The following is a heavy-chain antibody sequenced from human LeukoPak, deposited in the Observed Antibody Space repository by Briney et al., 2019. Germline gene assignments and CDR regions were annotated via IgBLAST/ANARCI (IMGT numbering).Heavy chain of an antibody. CDR2: INHSGST. J-gene: IGHJ4*02. V-gene: IGHV4-34*01. D-gene: IGHD2-15*01. CDR3: ARVQYIFDY. CDR1: GGSFSGYY. Sequence: TSETLSLTCAVYGGSFSGYYWSWIRQPPGKGLEWIGEINHSGSTNYNPSLKSRVTISVDTSKNQFSLKLSSVTAADTAVYYRARVQYIFDYWGQGALVTVSS.